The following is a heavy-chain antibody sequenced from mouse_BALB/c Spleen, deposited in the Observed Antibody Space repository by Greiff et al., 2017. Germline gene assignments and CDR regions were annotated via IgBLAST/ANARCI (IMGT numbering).Heavy chain of an antibody. V-gene: IGHV2-9-2*01. Sequence: QVQLKESGPDLVAPSQSLSITCTVSGFSLTSYDISWIRQPPGKGLEWLGVIWTGGGTNYNSAFMSRLSISKDNSKSQVFLKMNSLQTDDTAIYYGVRDGRPAYGNYDAMDYWGQGTSVTVSS. CDR1: GFSLTSYD. CDR3: VRDGRPAYGNYDAMDY. D-gene: IGHD2-1*01. CDR2: IWTGGGT. J-gene: IGHJ4*01.